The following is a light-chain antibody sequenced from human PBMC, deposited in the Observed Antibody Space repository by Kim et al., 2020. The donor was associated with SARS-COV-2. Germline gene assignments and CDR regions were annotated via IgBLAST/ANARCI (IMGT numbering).Light chain of an antibody. CDR2: GAS. CDR1: QSVSSSY. J-gene: IGKJ4*01. Sequence: EIVLMQSPGTLSLSPGERATLSCRASQSVSSSYLAWYQQKPGQAPRLLIYGASSRATGIPDRFSGSGSGTDFTLTISRLEPEDFAVYYCQQYGSSSLTFGGGTKVDIK. CDR3: QQYGSSSLT. V-gene: IGKV3-20*01.